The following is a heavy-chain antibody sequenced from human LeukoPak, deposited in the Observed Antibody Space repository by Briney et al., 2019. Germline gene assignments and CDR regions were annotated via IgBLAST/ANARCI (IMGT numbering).Heavy chain of an antibody. CDR3: VKEYFGFAFDY. CDR2: ITSSGDST. V-gene: IGHV3-23*01. D-gene: IGHD3-9*01. Sequence: PGGSLRLFCAASGFTFSSYAMSWVRQAPGKGLEWVSDITSSGDSTYYADSVKGRFTISRDNPKNTLYLQMNSLRAEDTAIYYCVKEYFGFAFDYWGQGTVVTVSS. CDR1: GFTFSSYA. J-gene: IGHJ4*02.